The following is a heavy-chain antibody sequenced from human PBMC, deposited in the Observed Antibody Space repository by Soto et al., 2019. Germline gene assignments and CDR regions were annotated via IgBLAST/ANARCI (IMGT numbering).Heavy chain of an antibody. CDR2: IKQDGSEK. D-gene: IGHD2-15*01. CDR1: GFTFSSYW. Sequence: GGSLRLSCAASGFTFSSYWMSWVRQAPGKGLEWVANIKQDGSEKYYVDSVKGRFTISRDNAKNSLYLQMNSLRAEDTAVYYCAKDLESVIVVVVAAIQATFDYWGQGTLVTVSS. J-gene: IGHJ4*02. V-gene: IGHV3-7*05. CDR3: AKDLESVIVVVVAAIQATFDY.